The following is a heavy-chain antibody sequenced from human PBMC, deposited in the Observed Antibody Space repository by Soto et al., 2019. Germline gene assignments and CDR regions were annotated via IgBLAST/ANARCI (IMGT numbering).Heavy chain of an antibody. Sequence: ASVKVSCKASGDTFTTYDINWVRQATGHGLEWMGWINPDSGNIGYAQRFQGRVTMTRDTAIRTAYMEVSSLRSDDTAVYYCARGRASGSYYLLDYWGQGTLVTVSS. CDR1: GDTFTTYD. CDR2: INPDSGNI. CDR3: ARGRASGSYYLLDY. J-gene: IGHJ4*02. V-gene: IGHV1-8*01. D-gene: IGHD3-10*01.